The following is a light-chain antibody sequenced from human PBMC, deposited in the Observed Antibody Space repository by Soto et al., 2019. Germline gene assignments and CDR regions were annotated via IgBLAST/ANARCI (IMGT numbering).Light chain of an antibody. CDR3: QQYGRTPYT. Sequence: EIVLTQSPGTLSLSPGERATLSCRASQSVSTRSLAWYQQKPGQAPRLLIYGASTRATGIPDRFSGSGSGTDFTLTISKLEPEDFAVYHCQQYGRTPYTFGQGTKLEIK. CDR2: GAS. J-gene: IGKJ2*01. CDR1: QSVSTRS. V-gene: IGKV3-20*01.